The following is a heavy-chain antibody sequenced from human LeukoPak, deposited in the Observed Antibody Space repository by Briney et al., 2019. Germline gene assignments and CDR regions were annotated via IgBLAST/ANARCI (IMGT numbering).Heavy chain of an antibody. J-gene: IGHJ4*02. Sequence: ASVKVSCKASGYTFTSYYMHWVRQAPGQGLEWMGIINPSGGSTSYAQKFQGRVTMTRDTSTSTVYMELSSLRSEDTAVYYCARDDPGYDSSGYYLPLRYWGQGTLVTVSS. D-gene: IGHD3-22*01. CDR1: GYTFTSYY. CDR2: INPSGGST. CDR3: ARDDPGYDSSGYYLPLRY. V-gene: IGHV1-46*01.